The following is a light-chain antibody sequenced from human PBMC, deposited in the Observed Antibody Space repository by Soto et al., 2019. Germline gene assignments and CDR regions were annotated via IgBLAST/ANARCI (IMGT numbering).Light chain of an antibody. V-gene: IGKV1-39*01. Sequence: DIHMTQSPSTLSASVGDRVTITCRASQSISNLLAWYQQKPGKAPKLLIYAASSLQSGVPSRFSGSGSGTDFTLTISSLQPEDFATYYCQQSYSTPRTFGQGTKVEIK. CDR2: AAS. J-gene: IGKJ1*01. CDR1: QSISNL. CDR3: QQSYSTPRT.